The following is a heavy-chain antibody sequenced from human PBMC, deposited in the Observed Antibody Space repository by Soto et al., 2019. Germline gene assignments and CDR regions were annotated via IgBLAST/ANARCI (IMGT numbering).Heavy chain of an antibody. CDR2: IHGSGGSA. D-gene: IGHD6-19*01. CDR1: GFTFRNYA. Sequence: GGSLRLSCAASGFTFRNYAMSWVRQAPGKGLEWVSAIHGSGGSAYYADSVKGRFTVSRDDSKNTLYLQMSSLRVDDTALYYCPKEGVAGKGGWAWFDPGGRGTVVTVSS. V-gene: IGHV3-23*01. J-gene: IGHJ5*02. CDR3: PKEGVAGKGGWAWFDP.